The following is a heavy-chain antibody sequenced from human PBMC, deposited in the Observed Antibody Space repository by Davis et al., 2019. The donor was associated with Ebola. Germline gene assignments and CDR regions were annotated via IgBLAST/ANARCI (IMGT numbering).Heavy chain of an antibody. CDR1: GGSIASGGYY. CDR2: IFYSGST. CDR3: ARRAGFQYYYGMDV. V-gene: IGHV4-31*03. J-gene: IGHJ6*04. Sequence: MPSETLSLTCTVSGGSIASGGYYWSWIRQRPGKGLEWIGYIFYSGSTYYNPSLKRRVIISVDTSKNQFSLRLRSVTAADTAVYYCARRAGFQYYYGMDVWGKGTTVSVSS. D-gene: IGHD3-10*01.